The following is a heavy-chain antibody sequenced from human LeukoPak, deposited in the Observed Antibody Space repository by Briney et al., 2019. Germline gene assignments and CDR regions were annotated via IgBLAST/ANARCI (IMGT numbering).Heavy chain of an antibody. J-gene: IGHJ4*02. V-gene: IGHV4-59*01. CDR1: GGSISSYY. D-gene: IGHD5-18*01. CDR2: IYYSGST. Sequence: SETLSLTCTVSGGSISSYYWSWIRQPPGKGLEWVGYIYYSGSTNYNPSLKSRVTISVDTSKNQFSLKLSSVTAADTAVYYCGREGGYSYGWHPDYYDYWGQGTLVTVSS. CDR3: GREGGYSYGWHPDYYDY.